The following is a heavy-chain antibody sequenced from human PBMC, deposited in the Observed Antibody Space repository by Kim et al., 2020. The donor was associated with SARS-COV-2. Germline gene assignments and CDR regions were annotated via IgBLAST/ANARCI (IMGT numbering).Heavy chain of an antibody. J-gene: IGHJ4*02. D-gene: IGHD6-13*01. CDR3: AKAGGSSPFDY. Sequence: KYYADSVKGRFTISRDNSKNTLYLQMNSLRAEDTAVYYCAKAGGSSPFDYWGQGTLVTVSS. V-gene: IGHV3-30*02. CDR2: K.